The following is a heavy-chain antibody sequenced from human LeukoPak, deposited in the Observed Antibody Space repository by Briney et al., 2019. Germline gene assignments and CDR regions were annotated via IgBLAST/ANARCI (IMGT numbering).Heavy chain of an antibody. CDR1: GLTFSSHG. CDR2: ISGSGGRT. J-gene: IGHJ4*02. V-gene: IGHV3-23*01. CDR3: AKDDDWLRFEH. D-gene: IGHD5-12*01. Sequence: PGGSLRLSCAASGLTFSSHGMNWVRQAPGKGLEWVSGISGSGGRTYYADSVKGRFTISRDNSNHMLYLQMNSLIAEDTAIYYCAKDDDWLRFEHWGRGTPVSVSS.